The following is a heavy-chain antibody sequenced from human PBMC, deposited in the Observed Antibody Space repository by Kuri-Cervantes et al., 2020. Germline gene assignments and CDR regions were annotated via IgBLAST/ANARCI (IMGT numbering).Heavy chain of an antibody. J-gene: IGHJ4*02. V-gene: IGHV3-21*01. CDR1: GFTFTTYS. D-gene: IGHD4-17*01. Sequence: GGSLRLSCAASGFTFTTYSMNWVRQAPGKGLEWVSSISGSSGYIYYADSLKGRFTISRDNAKNSLYLQINSLRAEDTAVYYCARDYFGDYYFDYWGQGTLVTVSS. CDR3: ARDYFGDYYFDY. CDR2: ISGSSGYI.